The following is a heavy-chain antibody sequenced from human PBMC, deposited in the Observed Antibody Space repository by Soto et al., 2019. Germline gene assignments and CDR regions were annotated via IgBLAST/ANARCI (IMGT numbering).Heavy chain of an antibody. D-gene: IGHD1-20*01. CDR1: GFTFKNFA. CDR2: IGGSGSSA. CDR3: AKDAVAYNWEWDWFDL. Sequence: EVQLLESGGGLVQPGGSLRLSCAASGFTFKNFAVSWVRQAPGKGMEWVSAIGGSGSSANYADSVKGRVTVSRDDSKSARYLQMSGLRVDGTAVYYCAKDAVAYNWEWDWFDLWGQGTLVTVSS. J-gene: IGHJ5*02. V-gene: IGHV3-23*01.